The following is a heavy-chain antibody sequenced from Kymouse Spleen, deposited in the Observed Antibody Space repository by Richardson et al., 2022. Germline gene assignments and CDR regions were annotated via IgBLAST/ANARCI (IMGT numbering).Heavy chain of an antibody. CDR3: AKDFGYYYYYGMDV. CDR2: ISWNSGSI. Sequence: EVQLVESGGGLVQPGRSLRLSCAASGFTFDDYAMHWVRQAPGKGLEWVSGISWNSGSIGYADSVKGRFTISRDNAKNSLYLQMNSLRAEDTALYYCAKDFGYYYYYGMDVWGQGTTVTVSS. J-gene: IGHJ6*02. CDR1: GFTFDDYA. D-gene: IGHD3-10*01. V-gene: IGHV3-9*01.